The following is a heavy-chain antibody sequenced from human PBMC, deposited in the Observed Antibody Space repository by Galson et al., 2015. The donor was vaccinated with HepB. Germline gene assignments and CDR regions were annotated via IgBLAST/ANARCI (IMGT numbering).Heavy chain of an antibody. J-gene: IGHJ4*02. CDR2: IDARGVNT. Sequence: SLRLSCAASGFSFNDYGMSWVRQTPGKGLEWVSTIDARGVNTHYEDSLKGRFTISRDNAKNTLFLRMNSLKVEDTALYYCVTDVYRSDNSAYMFEFWAQGTLVTVSS. CDR1: GFSFNDYG. D-gene: IGHD6-19*01. CDR3: VTDVYRSDNSAYMFEF. V-gene: IGHV3-23*01.